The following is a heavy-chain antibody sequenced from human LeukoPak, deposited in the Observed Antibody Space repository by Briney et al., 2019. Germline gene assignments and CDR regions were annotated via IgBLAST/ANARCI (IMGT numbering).Heavy chain of an antibody. J-gene: IGHJ4*02. CDR1: GFTFRLYA. Sequence: PGGSLRLSCSVSGFTFRLYAMSWVRQAPGKGLEWVSGIHGDDSGTYYANSVRGRFTISRDNSKNTLYLQMKSLRAEDTALYYCAKVIDTSIAVASADFDIWGQGTLVTVSS. D-gene: IGHD6-19*01. CDR2: IHGDDSGT. CDR3: AKVIDTSIAVASADFDI. V-gene: IGHV3-23*01.